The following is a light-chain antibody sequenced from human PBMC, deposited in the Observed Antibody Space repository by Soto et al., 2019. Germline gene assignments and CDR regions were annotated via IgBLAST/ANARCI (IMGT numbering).Light chain of an antibody. CDR2: AAS. CDR3: QQSYAIPRT. Sequence: DIQMTQSPSSLSASVGDRVTIPCRASQGISTHLNWYQQKPGKAPNVRIEAASTLPTGGPSRFSGSGSGKNFTLTITTLHPEDFATYYCQQSYAIPRTFGQGTKVDIK. CDR1: QGISTH. J-gene: IGKJ1*01. V-gene: IGKV1-39*01.